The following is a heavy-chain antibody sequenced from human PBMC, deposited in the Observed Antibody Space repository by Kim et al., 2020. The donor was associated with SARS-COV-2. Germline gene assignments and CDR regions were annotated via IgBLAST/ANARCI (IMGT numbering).Heavy chain of an antibody. CDR1: GFTFSNAW. CDR3: TTRYITMIRGRGYYGMDV. Sequence: GGSLRLSCAASGFTFSNAWMSWVRQAPGKGLEWVGRIKSKTDGGTTDYAAPVKGRFTISRDDSKNTLYLQMNSLKTEDTAVYYCTTRYITMIRGRGYYGMDVWGQGTTVTVSS. V-gene: IGHV3-15*01. CDR2: IKSKTDGGTT. D-gene: IGHD3-22*01. J-gene: IGHJ6*02.